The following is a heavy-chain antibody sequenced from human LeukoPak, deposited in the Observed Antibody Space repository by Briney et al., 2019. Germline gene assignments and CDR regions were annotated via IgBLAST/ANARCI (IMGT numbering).Heavy chain of an antibody. CDR3: AKDGGSNSYWYFDL. Sequence: PGGSLRLSCAASRFIFSNYVMHWVRQAPGKVLEWVAVIAHDGSQTYYSDSVKGRFTISRDNSKNTLYLQMSSLRAEDTAVYFCAKDGGSNSYWYFDLWGRGTLVTVSS. CDR1: RFIFSNYV. J-gene: IGHJ2*01. D-gene: IGHD1-26*01. CDR2: IAHDGSQT. V-gene: IGHV3-30*04.